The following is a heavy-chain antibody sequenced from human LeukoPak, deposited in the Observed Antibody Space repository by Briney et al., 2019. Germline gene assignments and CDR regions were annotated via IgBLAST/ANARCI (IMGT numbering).Heavy chain of an antibody. CDR1: GYTFTDYY. J-gene: IGHJ4*02. V-gene: IGHV1-69-2*01. D-gene: IGHD4-11*01. CDR2: VDPEDGET. CDR3: ATDAKMTTVTPIDY. Sequence: ASVKISCKVSGYTFTDYYMHWVQQAPGKGLEWMGLVDPEDGETIYAEKFQGRVTITADTSTDTAYIELSSLRSEDTAVYYCATDAKMTTVTPIDYWGQGTLVTVSS.